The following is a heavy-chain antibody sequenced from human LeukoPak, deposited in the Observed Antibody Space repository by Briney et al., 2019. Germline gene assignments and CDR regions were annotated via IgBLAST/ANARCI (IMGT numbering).Heavy chain of an antibody. CDR3: AKVSRKAVAGTADY. CDR1: GFTFSSYG. CDR2: ISYDGSNK. J-gene: IGHJ4*02. Sequence: PGGSLRLSCAASGFTFSSYGMHWVRQAPGKGLEWVAVISYDGSNKYYADSVKGRFTISRDNSKNTLYLQMNSLRAEDTAVYYCAKVSRKAVAGTADYWGQGTLVTVSS. V-gene: IGHV3-30*18. D-gene: IGHD6-19*01.